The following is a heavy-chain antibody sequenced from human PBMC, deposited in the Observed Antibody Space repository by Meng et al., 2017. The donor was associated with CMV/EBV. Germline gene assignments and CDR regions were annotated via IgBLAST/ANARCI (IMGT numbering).Heavy chain of an antibody. J-gene: IGHJ5*02. D-gene: IGHD4-17*01. CDR3: ARKRQGFRGDYGWNWFDP. CDR2: INHIGST. CDR1: GSCSGYY. Sequence: GSCSGYYWSWIRQPPGKGLEGIGEINHIGSTNYNPSLKSRFTISVDTSKNQFSLKLSSVTAADTAVYYCARKRQGFRGDYGWNWFDPWGQGTLVTVSS. V-gene: IGHV4-34*01.